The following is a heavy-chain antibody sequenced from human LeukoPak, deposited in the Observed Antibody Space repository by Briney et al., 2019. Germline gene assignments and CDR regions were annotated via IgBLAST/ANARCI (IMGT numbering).Heavy chain of an antibody. CDR2: INSDGGST. CDR1: GFTFSSFW. Sequence: PGGSLRLSCAASGFTFSSFWMYWVRQAPGKGLVWVSRINSDGGSTTYADSVKGRFTISRDNAKSTVYLQMNSLRAEDTAVYYCARRRERGASDAFAFWGQGTMVTVSS. D-gene: IGHD3-16*01. V-gene: IGHV3-74*01. J-gene: IGHJ3*01. CDR3: ARRRERGASDAFAF.